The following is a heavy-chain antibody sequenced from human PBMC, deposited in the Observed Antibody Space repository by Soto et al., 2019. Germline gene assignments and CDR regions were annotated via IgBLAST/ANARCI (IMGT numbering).Heavy chain of an antibody. Sequence: ASVKVSCKASGYTFTDFYVHRVLHAPGQGLEWMGWINPNSGDTKYAQKFQGRVTMTRDTSISTVYMEVTRLTSDDTALYYCARGPSQWYVWFDTWGQGTLVTGSS. V-gene: IGHV1-2*02. CDR3: ARGPSQWYVWFDT. CDR2: INPNSGDT. J-gene: IGHJ5*02. CDR1: GYTFTDFY. D-gene: IGHD2-8*01.